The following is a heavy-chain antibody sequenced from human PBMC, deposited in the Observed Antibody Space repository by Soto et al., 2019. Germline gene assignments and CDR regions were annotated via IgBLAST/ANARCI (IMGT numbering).Heavy chain of an antibody. CDR3: EREWKLLPYYVINV. CDR1: GDSVTSSSYF. V-gene: IGHV4-61*01. J-gene: IGHJ6*02. Sequence: PSETLSLTCNVSGDSVTSSSYFWSWLRQPPGKGLEWIGYVSNTGKTKYNPSLKSRVTMSVDTSKNQFSLKLTSVTAADTAVYFCEREWKLLPYYVINVWGQGTTVTVSS. D-gene: IGHD1-1*01. CDR2: VSNTGKT.